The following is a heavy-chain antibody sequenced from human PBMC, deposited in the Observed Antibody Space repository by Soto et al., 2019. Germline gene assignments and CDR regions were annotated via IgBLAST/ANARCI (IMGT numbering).Heavy chain of an antibody. CDR2: ISGSGGRA. V-gene: IGHV3-23*01. Sequence: EVQLLESGGGLVQPGGSLRLSCAASGFTFSSYAMSWVRQAPGKGLEWVSGISGSGGRAYYADSVKGRFTISKDNSKNTLYLQMNSLRAEDTGVCYCAKGGWYRTGFDYWGQGTLVTVAS. J-gene: IGHJ4*02. D-gene: IGHD6-19*01. CDR3: AKGGWYRTGFDY. CDR1: GFTFSSYA.